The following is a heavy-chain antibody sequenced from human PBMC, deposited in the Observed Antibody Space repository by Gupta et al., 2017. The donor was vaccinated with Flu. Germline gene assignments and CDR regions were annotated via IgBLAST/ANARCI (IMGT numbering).Heavy chain of an antibody. Sequence: EVQLVESGGGWVQPGESLRLSCAASGFTFSSYDMHWVRQVAGKGLEWVSAIGLAGDTYYADSVKGQFTISRENAKNSLFLQMNSLRAGDTAVYYCAREYCGGSSSCSGGFFFDLWGRGTLVTVSS. CDR3: AREYCGGSSSCSGGFFFDL. CDR1: GFTFSSYD. D-gene: IGHD6-13*01. CDR2: IGLAGDT. V-gene: IGHV3-13*01. J-gene: IGHJ2*01.